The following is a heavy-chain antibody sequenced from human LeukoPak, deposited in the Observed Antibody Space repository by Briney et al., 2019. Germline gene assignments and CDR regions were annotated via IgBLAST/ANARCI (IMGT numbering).Heavy chain of an antibody. D-gene: IGHD3-10*01. Sequence: GGSLRLSCAASGFTFSSYAMHWVRQAPGKGLEWVAVISYDGSNKYYADSVKGRFTISRDNSKNTLYLQLNSLRADDTALYYCAREGVRIGGDAFDLWGQGTWVIVSS. V-gene: IGHV3-30*04. J-gene: IGHJ3*01. CDR3: AREGVRIGGDAFDL. CDR2: ISYDGSNK. CDR1: GFTFSSYA.